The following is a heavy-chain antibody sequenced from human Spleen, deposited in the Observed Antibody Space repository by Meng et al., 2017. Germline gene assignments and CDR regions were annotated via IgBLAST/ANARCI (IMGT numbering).Heavy chain of an antibody. J-gene: IGHJ4*02. CDR1: GFSFSSYW. Sequence: GESLKISCTASGFSFSSYWMHWVRQAPGKGLEWVANMEQNESKKGSKKNYVDSVKGRFIISRDNAKNSLYLDMNSLRVEDTAVYYCAGDPTYGAIDSWGQGTLVTVSS. CDR3: AGDPTYGAIDS. V-gene: IGHV3-7*01. CDR2: MEQNESKK. D-gene: IGHD4/OR15-4a*01.